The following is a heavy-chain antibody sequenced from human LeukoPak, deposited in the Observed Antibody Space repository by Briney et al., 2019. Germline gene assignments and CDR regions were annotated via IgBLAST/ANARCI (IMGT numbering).Heavy chain of an antibody. D-gene: IGHD6-25*01. V-gene: IGHV1-46*01. CDR1: GYTFTSYY. J-gene: IGHJ4*02. CDR2: INPSGGST. Sequence: ASVRVSCKASGYTFTSYYMHWVRQAPGQGLEWMGKINPSGGSTSYAKKFQGRVTMTRDTSTSTVYMELSSLRSEDTAVYYCARGFVAASDFDYWGQGTLVTVSS. CDR3: ARGFVAASDFDY.